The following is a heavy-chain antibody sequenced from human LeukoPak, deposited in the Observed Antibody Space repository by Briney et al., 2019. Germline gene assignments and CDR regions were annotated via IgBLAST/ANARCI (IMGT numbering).Heavy chain of an antibody. CDR3: ARLDYCGGGCYSDYYHYYGVDV. V-gene: IGHV4-59*08. J-gene: IGHJ6*02. CDR1: GGSITNYY. CDR2: IYYGGST. D-gene: IGHD2-21*02. Sequence: SETLSLTCTVSGGSITNYYWSWIRQPPGKGLEWIGYIYYGGSTNYNPSLKSRVTISADTSKNQFSLKVSSVTAADTAVYYCARLDYCGGGCYSDYYHYYGVDVWGQGATVTVSS.